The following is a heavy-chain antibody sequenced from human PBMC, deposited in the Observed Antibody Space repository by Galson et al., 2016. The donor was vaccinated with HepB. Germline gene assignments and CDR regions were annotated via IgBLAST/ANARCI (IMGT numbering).Heavy chain of an antibody. V-gene: IGHV6-1*01. J-gene: IGHJ3*02. D-gene: IGHD6-19*01. CDR1: GDSVSRNGAA. CDR3: ARATSYSVQFNGITVVGTGAFEI. Sequence: CAISGDSVSRNGAAWNWIRLSPSRGLEWLGRTYYNSKWYSNYAPSVKTRIIVIADTSKNQFSLQLKSVTPDDTALYYCARATSYSVQFNGITVVGTGAFEIWGRGALVTVSS. CDR2: TYYNSKWYS.